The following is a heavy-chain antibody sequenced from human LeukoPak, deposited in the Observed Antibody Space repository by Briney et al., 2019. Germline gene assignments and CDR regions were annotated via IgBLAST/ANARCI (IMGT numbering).Heavy chain of an antibody. Sequence: PGGSLRLSCTASGFTFADYAMNWVRQAPGKGLEWVSAISGSGDSTYYSDSVKGRFTISRDNSKNTLYVQMNSLRAEDTAVYYCAKPLVSDYYDSSGYWGYWGQGTLVTVSS. CDR2: ISGSGDST. J-gene: IGHJ4*02. CDR3: AKPLVSDYYDSSGYWGY. D-gene: IGHD3-22*01. CDR1: GFTFADYA. V-gene: IGHV3-23*01.